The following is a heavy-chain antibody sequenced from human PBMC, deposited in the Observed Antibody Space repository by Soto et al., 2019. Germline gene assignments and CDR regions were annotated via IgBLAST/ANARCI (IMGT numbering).Heavy chain of an antibody. J-gene: IGHJ6*02. V-gene: IGHV4-30-2*01. CDR3: ARVPDV. CDR2: IYHSGNT. Sequence: QQQLQESGSGLVKPSQTLSLTCAVSGGSISSGGYSWSWVRQPPGKGLEWIGYIYHSGNTYYNPSLMSRVTISEDRFKNELSLKLTSVTAADTAVYYCARVPDVWGQGTTVTVSS. CDR1: GGSISSGGYS.